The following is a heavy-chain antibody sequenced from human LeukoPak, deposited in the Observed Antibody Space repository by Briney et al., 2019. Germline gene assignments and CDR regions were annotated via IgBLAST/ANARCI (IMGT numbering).Heavy chain of an antibody. V-gene: IGHV3-30*02. D-gene: IGHD2-2*02. CDR1: GFTFSSYG. J-gene: IGHJ4*02. CDR3: AKGYCSITSCYRPTGY. CDR2: IRYGGSNK. Sequence: GGSLRLSCAASGFTFSSYGMHWVRQAPGKGLEWVAFIRYGGSNKYYADSVKGRFTISRDNSKNTLYLQMNSLRAEDTAVYYCAKGYCSITSCYRPTGYWGQGTLVTVSS.